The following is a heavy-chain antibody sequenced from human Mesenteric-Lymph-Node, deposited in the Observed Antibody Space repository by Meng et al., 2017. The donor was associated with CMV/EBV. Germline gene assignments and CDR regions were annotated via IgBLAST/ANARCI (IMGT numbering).Heavy chain of an antibody. V-gene: IGHV3-23*01. D-gene: IGHD3-10*01. CDR3: AKQSRGSGSYYIFDY. CDR1: GFTFSSNA. J-gene: IGHJ4*02. CDR2: LSGSGGST. Sequence: SGFTFSSNAMGWVRQAPGKGLEWVSGLSGSGGSTYYADSVKGRFTISRDNSKNTLYLQMNSLRVEDTAVYYCAKQSRGSGSYYIFDYWGQGTLVTVSS.